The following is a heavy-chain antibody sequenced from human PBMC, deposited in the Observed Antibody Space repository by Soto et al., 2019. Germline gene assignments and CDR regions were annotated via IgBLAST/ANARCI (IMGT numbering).Heavy chain of an antibody. CDR2: IYDSGST. D-gene: IGHD3-16*02. CDR1: GGSISSGGYY. CDR3: ASDRMITFGGVIGDAFDI. V-gene: IGHV4-31*03. J-gene: IGHJ3*02. Sequence: QVQLQESGPGLVKPSQTLSLTCTVSGGSISSGGYYWSWIRQHPGKGLEWIGYIYDSGSTYYNPSLKSRVTISVDPSKNQFSLKLSSVTAADTAVYFCASDRMITFGGVIGDAFDIWGQGTMVTVSS.